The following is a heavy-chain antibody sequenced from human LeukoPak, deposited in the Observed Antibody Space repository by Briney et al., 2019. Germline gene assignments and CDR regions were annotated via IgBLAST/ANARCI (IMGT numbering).Heavy chain of an antibody. Sequence: PGGSLRLSCAASGFTFSNAWMSWVRQAPGKGLEWVGRIKSKTDGGTTDYAAPVKGRFTISRDDSKNTLYLQMNSLKTEDTAVYYCTAILTEDCSGGSCYSEAGFNDYWGQGTLVTVSS. J-gene: IGHJ4*02. D-gene: IGHD2-15*01. V-gene: IGHV3-15*01. CDR1: GFTFSNAW. CDR2: IKSKTDGGTT. CDR3: TAILTEDCSGGSCYSEAGFNDY.